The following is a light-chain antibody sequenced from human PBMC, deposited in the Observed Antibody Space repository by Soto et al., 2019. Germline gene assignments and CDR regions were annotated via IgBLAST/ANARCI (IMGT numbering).Light chain of an antibody. Sequence: QSALTQPASVSGSPGQSITVSCTGTSSDVGTYNHVSWYQQHPDKAPELMIYDVSNRPSGVSNRFSGSKSGNTASLTISGLQAEDEADYYCSSYTTSTTYVFGTGTKVTVL. J-gene: IGLJ1*01. V-gene: IGLV2-14*01. CDR3: SSYTTSTTYV. CDR2: DVS. CDR1: SSDVGTYNH.